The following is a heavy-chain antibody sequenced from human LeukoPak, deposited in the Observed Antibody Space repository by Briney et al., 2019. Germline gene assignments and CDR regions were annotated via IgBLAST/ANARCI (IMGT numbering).Heavy chain of an antibody. V-gene: IGHV3-48*04. CDR1: GFTFSSFG. CDR3: ARSLYTDFDY. D-gene: IGHD1-14*01. CDR2: ISTSSLNTI. J-gene: IGHJ4*02. Sequence: GGSLRLSCAASGFTFSSFGMNWVRQAPGKGLEWISYISTSSLNTIHYADSVKGRFTISRDNAKNSLFLQMNSLRAEGTAVYYCARSLYTDFDYWGQGILVTVSS.